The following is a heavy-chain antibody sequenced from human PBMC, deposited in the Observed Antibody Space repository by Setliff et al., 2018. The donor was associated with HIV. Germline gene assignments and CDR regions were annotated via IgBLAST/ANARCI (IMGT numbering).Heavy chain of an antibody. CDR1: GFTFSSYG. V-gene: IGHV3-30*02. D-gene: IGHD6-13*01. CDR2: IRYDGSNK. Sequence: GGSLRLSCAASGFTFSSYGMHLVRQAPGKGLEWVAFIRYDGSNKYYADSVKGRFTISRDNSKNTLYLQMNSLRAEDTAVYYCAKDRLLDGSSWYYLDYWGQGTLVTVSS. CDR3: AKDRLLDGSSWYYLDY. J-gene: IGHJ4*02.